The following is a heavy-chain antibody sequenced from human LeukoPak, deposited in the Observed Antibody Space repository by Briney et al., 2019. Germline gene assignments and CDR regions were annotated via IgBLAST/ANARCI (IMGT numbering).Heavy chain of an antibody. Sequence: SETLSLTCTVSGGSISSHYWSWIRQPPGKGLEWIGYIYYSGSTNYNPSLKSRVTISVDTSKNQFSLKLSSVTAADTAVYYCARVRDWNYSFDPWGQGTLVTVSS. V-gene: IGHV4-59*11. CDR2: IYYSGST. J-gene: IGHJ5*02. CDR3: ARVRDWNYSFDP. CDR1: GGSISSHY. D-gene: IGHD1-7*01.